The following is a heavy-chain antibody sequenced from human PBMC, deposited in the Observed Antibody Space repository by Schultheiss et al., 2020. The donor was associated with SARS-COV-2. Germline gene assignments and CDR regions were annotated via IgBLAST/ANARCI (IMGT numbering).Heavy chain of an antibody. Sequence: GGSLRLSCAASGFTFSSYAMHWVRQAPGKGLEWVAVISYDGSNKYYADSVKGRFTISRDNSKNTLYLQMNSLRAEDTAVYYCARDRTPHSSGWYYFDYWGQGTLVTVSS. D-gene: IGHD6-19*01. CDR3: ARDRTPHSSGWYYFDY. CDR1: GFTFSSYA. J-gene: IGHJ4*02. CDR2: ISYDGSNK. V-gene: IGHV3-30*07.